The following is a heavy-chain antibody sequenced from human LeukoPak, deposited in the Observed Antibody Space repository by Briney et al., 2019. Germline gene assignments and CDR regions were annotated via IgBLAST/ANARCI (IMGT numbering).Heavy chain of an antibody. CDR3: ARTAVAGTLLYYYYYGMDV. CDR1: GYTFTSYD. Sequence: ASVKVSCKASGYTFTSYDINWVRQATGQGLEWMGWMNPNSGNTGYAQKFQGRVTMTRNTSISTAYMELSSLRSEDTAVYYRARTAVAGTLLYYYYYGMDVWGQGTTVTVSS. J-gene: IGHJ6*02. V-gene: IGHV1-8*01. CDR2: MNPNSGNT. D-gene: IGHD6-19*01.